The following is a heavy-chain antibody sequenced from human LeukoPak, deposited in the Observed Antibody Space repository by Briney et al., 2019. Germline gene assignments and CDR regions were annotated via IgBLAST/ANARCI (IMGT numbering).Heavy chain of an antibody. CDR3: ARFKGLSSDWYGWIDS. V-gene: IGHV3-53*01. D-gene: IGHD6-19*01. CDR1: GLTVSGIF. J-gene: IGHJ4*02. CDR2: IYATGKT. Sequence: PGGSRRLCCAASGLTVSGIFMTWVRQAPGKGLECVSVIYATGKTYHADSVRGRFTISRDNSKNTLDLQMNNLRAEDTAVYYCARFKGLSSDWYGWIDSWGQGTQVTVSS.